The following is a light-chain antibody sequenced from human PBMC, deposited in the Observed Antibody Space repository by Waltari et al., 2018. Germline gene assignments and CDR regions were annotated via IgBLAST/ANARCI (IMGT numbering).Light chain of an antibody. CDR3: AAWDDSLTALM. Sequence: QSVLTQPPSASGTPGQRVTFSCSGRSSNLGTKYLHWYQQHPATAPKLPTHRSLQRPSGVPGRFSGSKSGTSASLAISGLRSEDEADYYCAAWDDSLTALMFGGGTKVTVL. CDR2: RSL. CDR1: SSNLGTKY. J-gene: IGLJ3*02. V-gene: IGLV1-47*01.